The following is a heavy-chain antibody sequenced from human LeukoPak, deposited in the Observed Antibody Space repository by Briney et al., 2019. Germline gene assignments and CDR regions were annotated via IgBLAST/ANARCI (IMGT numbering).Heavy chain of an antibody. D-gene: IGHD5-18*01. CDR3: ARHQYNYGAWFFDY. Sequence: SETLSLTCTVSGGSLTSYYWSWTRQPPGKGLEWIGYIYDSGNYYNPSLKSRVTISIDTSKNQFSLNLNSVTAADTAVYYCARHQYNYGAWFFDYWGQGTLVTVSS. CDR2: IYDSGN. J-gene: IGHJ4*02. V-gene: IGHV4-59*08. CDR1: GGSLTSYY.